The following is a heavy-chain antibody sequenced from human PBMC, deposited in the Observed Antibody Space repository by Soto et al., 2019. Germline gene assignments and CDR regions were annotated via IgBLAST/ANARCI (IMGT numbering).Heavy chain of an antibody. D-gene: IGHD1-26*01. J-gene: IGHJ4*02. CDR3: ASAPPSSGSSPPDY. CDR2: IYYSGST. CDR1: GGSISSGGYY. V-gene: IGHV4-31*03. Sequence: QVQLQESGPGLVKPSQTLSLTCTVSGGSISSGGYYWSWIRQHPGKGLEWIGYIYYSGSTYYNPSRKGRFHISVDTYKIQCPLTLSSVTAADTAVYYCASAPPSSGSSPPDYWGQGTLVTVSS.